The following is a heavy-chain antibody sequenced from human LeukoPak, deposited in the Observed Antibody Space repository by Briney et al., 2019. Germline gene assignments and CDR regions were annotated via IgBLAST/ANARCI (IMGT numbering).Heavy chain of an antibody. D-gene: IGHD5-24*01. Sequence: SETLSLTCIVSSGSINSDGYYWSWIRQPAGKGLEWIGRVYSSGNANYSPSLNNRVSISIDTSKNQFSLRLNSVTAADTAVYYCARVYRRNGLNFDGFDIWGQGTMVTVS. J-gene: IGHJ3*02. CDR1: SGSINSDGYY. V-gene: IGHV4-61*02. CDR3: ARVYRRNGLNFDGFDI. CDR2: VYSSGNA.